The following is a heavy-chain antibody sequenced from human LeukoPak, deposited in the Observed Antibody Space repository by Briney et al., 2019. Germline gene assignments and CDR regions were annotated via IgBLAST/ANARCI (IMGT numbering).Heavy chain of an antibody. D-gene: IGHD1-26*01. CDR3: ARGVGGDDS. V-gene: IGHV3-74*01. CDR2: INSDGSST. J-gene: IGHJ4*02. CDR1: GFSFSGYW. Sequence: GGSLGLSCAASGFSFSGYWMHWVRQAPGKGLVWVSRINSDGSSTSYADSVRGRFTISRDNAKNTVYLQMNSLRGEDTAVYYCARGVGGDDSWGQGTLVTVSS.